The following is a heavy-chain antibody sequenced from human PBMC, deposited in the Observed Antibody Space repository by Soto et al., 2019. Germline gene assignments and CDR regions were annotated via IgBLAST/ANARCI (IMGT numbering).Heavy chain of an antibody. Sequence: GESLKISCKGSGCSFTSNWIGWVRYMPGKGLEWMGIIYPGDSDTRYSPSFQGQVTISADKSISTAYLQWSSLKASGTAMYYCARLYSSSRCFDHWGQGTLVTVSS. J-gene: IGHJ4*02. V-gene: IGHV5-51*01. CDR3: ARLYSSSRCFDH. CDR1: GCSFTSNW. D-gene: IGHD6-13*01. CDR2: IYPGDSDT.